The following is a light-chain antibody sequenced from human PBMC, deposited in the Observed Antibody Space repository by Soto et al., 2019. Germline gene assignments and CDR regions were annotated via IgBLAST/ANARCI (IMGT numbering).Light chain of an antibody. CDR1: QSTSSY. CDR3: QESYSTLTWT. Sequence: DIQMAQSPSSLSASVGDTITITCRSSQSTSSYLHWYQQKPGKAPRLLIYAASSLQSGVPSRFSGSGSGTHFTLTISSLQPEDFATYYCQESYSTLTWTFGQGTKVDI. J-gene: IGKJ1*01. V-gene: IGKV1-39*01. CDR2: AAS.